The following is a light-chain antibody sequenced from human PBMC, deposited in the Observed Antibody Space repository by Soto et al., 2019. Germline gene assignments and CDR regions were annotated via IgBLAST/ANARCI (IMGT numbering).Light chain of an antibody. J-gene: IGLJ2*01. CDR1: GSSIGTNT. Sequence: QSVLTQPPSASGTPGQRVTISCSGSGSSIGTNTVNWYRQLPGTAPKLLIYGDNQRPSGVPDRFSDSKSGTSASLAISGLQSEDEADYYCAAWDGSLNNVLFGGGTKLTVL. V-gene: IGLV1-44*01. CDR3: AAWDGSLNNVL. CDR2: GDN.